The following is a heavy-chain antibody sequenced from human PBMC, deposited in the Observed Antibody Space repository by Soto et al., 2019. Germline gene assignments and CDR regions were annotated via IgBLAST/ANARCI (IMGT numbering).Heavy chain of an antibody. J-gene: IGHJ3*02. CDR3: ARDPTTIFGVVGLNAFDI. V-gene: IGHV3-33*08. CDR2: IWYDGSNK. Sequence: GGALRLSCADPGFTFSSYSMHWVRQAPGKGLEWVAVIWYDGSNKYYADSVKGRFTISRDNSKNTLYLQMNSLRAEDTAVYYCARDPTTIFGVVGLNAFDIWGQGTTVTVSS. CDR1: GFTFSSYS. D-gene: IGHD3-3*01.